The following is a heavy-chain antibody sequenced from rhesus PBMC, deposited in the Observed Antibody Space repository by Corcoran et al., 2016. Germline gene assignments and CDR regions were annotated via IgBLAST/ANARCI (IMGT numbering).Heavy chain of an antibody. D-gene: IGHD4-23*01. J-gene: IGHJ4*01. Sequence: QVKLQQWGEGLVTPSETLSLTCAVYGGSITGYYWRWIRQPPGKGLEWIGNIDGNSASTNYNPSLKNRVIMSKDTAKNQFSRRLSSVTAADTAVYYCARAEYSNYPDYWGQGVLVTVSS. CDR2: IDGNSAST. CDR3: ARAEYSNYPDY. CDR1: GGSITGYY. V-gene: IGHV4-73*01.